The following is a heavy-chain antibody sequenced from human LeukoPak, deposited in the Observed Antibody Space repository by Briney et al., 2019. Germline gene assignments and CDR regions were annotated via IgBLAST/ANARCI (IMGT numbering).Heavy chain of an antibody. J-gene: IGHJ5*02. CDR1: GYTFTSDD. CDR2: MNPNSGNT. CDR3: ARVHRRCSSTSCYRAAWFDP. Sequence: ASVKVSCKASGYTFTSDDINWVRQATGQGLEWMGWMNPNSGNTGHAQKFQGRVTLTRNTSISTAYMELSSPRSEDTAVYYCARVHRRCSSTSCYRAAWFDPWGQGTLVTVSS. D-gene: IGHD2-2*02. V-gene: IGHV1-8*03.